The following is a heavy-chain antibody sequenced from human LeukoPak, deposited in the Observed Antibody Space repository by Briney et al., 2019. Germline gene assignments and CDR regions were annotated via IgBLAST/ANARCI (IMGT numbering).Heavy chain of an antibody. CDR2: IYYSGST. D-gene: IGHD6-13*01. Sequence: SETLSLTCTVSGGSISSSSYYWGWIRQPPGKGLEWIGSIYYSGSTYYNPSLKSRVTISVDTSKNQFSLKLSSVTAADTAVYYCARGCSAGTPHNWFDPWGQGTLVTVSS. J-gene: IGHJ5*02. CDR1: GGSISSSSYY. V-gene: IGHV4-39*07. CDR3: ARGCSAGTPHNWFDP.